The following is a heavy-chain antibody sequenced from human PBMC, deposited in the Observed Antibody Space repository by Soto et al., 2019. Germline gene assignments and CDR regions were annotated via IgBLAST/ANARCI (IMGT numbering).Heavy chain of an antibody. V-gene: IGHV4-34*01. CDR2: INHSGST. Sequence: SETLSLTCAVYGGSFSGYYWSWIRQPPGKGLEWIGEINHSGSTNYNPSLKSRVTISVDTSKNQFSLKLSSVTAADTAVYYCARALASLETGYNYYYGMDVWGQGTTVTVSS. J-gene: IGHJ6*02. CDR3: ARALASLETGYNYYYGMDV. D-gene: IGHD3-9*01. CDR1: GGSFSGYY.